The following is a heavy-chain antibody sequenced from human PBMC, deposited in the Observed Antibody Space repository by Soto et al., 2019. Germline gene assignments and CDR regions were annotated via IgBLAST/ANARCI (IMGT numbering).Heavy chain of an antibody. Sequence: QVQLQESGPGLVKPSQTLSLTCTVSGGSISSGNYYWSWIRQPPGKGLEWIGFISYSGSTYYSLSLKSPVTISVDTSKNQFSLNLSFVTAADTAVYYCATMGTPATGLYYFDYWGQGTLVTVSS. V-gene: IGHV4-30-4*01. CDR1: GGSISSGNYY. CDR3: ATMGTPATGLYYFDY. D-gene: IGHD5-18*01. J-gene: IGHJ4*02. CDR2: ISYSGST.